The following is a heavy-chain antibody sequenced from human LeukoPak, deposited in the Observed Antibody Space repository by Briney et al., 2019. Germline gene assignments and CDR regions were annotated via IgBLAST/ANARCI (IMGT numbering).Heavy chain of an antibody. J-gene: IGHJ6*03. CDR3: ASRYSSSWYYYYYYMDV. V-gene: IGHV3-7*01. CDR2: IKQDGSEK. D-gene: IGHD6-13*01. CDR1: GFTFSSYG. Sequence: GGSLRLSCAASGFTFSSYGMSWVRQAPGKGLEWVANIKQDGSEKYYVDSVKGRFTISRDNAKNSLYLQMNSLRAEDTAVYYCASRYSSSWYYYYYYMDVWGKRTTVTVSS.